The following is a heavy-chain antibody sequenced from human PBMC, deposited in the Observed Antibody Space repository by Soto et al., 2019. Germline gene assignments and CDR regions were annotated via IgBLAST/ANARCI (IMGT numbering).Heavy chain of an antibody. CDR2: IYYSGST. D-gene: IGHD3-3*01. CDR1: GGSISSGDYY. J-gene: IGHJ6*02. V-gene: IGHV4-30-4*01. Sequence: PSETLSLTCTVSGGSISSGDYYRSWIRQPPGKGLEWIGYIYYSGSTYYNPSLKSRVTISVDTSKNQFSLKLSSVTAADTAVYYCARDTPSGYSPYYYYGMDVWGQGTTVTVSS. CDR3: ARDTPSGYSPYYYYGMDV.